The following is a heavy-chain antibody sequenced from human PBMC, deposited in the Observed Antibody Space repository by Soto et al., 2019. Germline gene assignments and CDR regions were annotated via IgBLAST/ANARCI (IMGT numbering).Heavy chain of an antibody. CDR3: AKEKGNWFFDL. Sequence: QVQLVESGGGVVQPGRSLRLSCAASGFTFNNYGMHWVRQAPGEGLEWVAVISYDESGKYYADYVKGRFAISRDNSKNTLYLEMNSLRPEDTAVYYCAKEKGNWFFDLWGRGTLVNVSS. CDR2: ISYDESGK. J-gene: IGHJ2*01. V-gene: IGHV3-30*18. CDR1: GFTFNNYG.